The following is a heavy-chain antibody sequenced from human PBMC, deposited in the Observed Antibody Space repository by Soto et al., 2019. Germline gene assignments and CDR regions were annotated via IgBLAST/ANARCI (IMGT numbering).Heavy chain of an antibody. CDR2: IYYSGST. CDR3: ARDLLHQSLRGDYYYYYGMDV. Sequence: SETLSLTCTVSGGSISSYYWSWIRQPPGKGLEWIGYIYYSGSTNYNPSLKSRVTISVDTSKNQFSLKLSSVTAADTAVYYCARDLLHQSLRGDYYYYYGMDVWGQGTTVTVSS. D-gene: IGHD2-15*01. V-gene: IGHV4-59*01. J-gene: IGHJ6*02. CDR1: GGSISSYY.